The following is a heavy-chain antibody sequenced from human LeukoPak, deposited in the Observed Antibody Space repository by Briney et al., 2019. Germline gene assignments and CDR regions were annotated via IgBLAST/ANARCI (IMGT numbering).Heavy chain of an antibody. CDR2: MNPNSGNT. CDR1: GDTFTIYD. D-gene: IGHD2-8*02. V-gene: IGHV1-8*01. Sequence: ASVKVSCKTSGDTFTIYDVNWVRQAPGQGLEWMGWMNPNSGNTGYAQKFQGRVTMTKTSSISTAYMELRNLRYEDTAVYYCARGGLGGPTGDYWGQGTLVTVSS. J-gene: IGHJ4*02. CDR3: ARGGLGGPTGDY.